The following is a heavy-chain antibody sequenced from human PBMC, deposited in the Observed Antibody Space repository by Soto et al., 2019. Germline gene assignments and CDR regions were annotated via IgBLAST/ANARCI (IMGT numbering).Heavy chain of an antibody. Sequence: GGSLRLSCAASGFTFSSYWMHWVRQAPGKGLVWVSRINSDGSSTSYADSVKGRFTISRDNAKNTLYLQMNSLRAEDTAVYYCAREQVYASYYYGMDVWGQGTTVTSP. V-gene: IGHV3-74*01. CDR2: INSDGSST. J-gene: IGHJ6*02. CDR1: GFTFSSYW. D-gene: IGHD2-8*01. CDR3: AREQVYASYYYGMDV.